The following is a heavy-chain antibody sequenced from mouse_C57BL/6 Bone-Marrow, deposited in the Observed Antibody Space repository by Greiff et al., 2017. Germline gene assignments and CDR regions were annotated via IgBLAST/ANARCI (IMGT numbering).Heavy chain of an antibody. CDR1: GFNIKNTY. J-gene: IGHJ4*01. CDR2: IDPANGNT. CDR3: ARGIYYGNFLYAMDY. Sequence: EVQLVESVAELVRPGASVKLSCTASGFNIKNTYMHWVKQRPEQGLEWIGRIDPANGNTKYAPKFQGKATITADTSSNTAYLPLSSLTSEDTAIYYCARGIYYGNFLYAMDYWGQGTSVTVSS. V-gene: IGHV14-3*01. D-gene: IGHD2-1*01.